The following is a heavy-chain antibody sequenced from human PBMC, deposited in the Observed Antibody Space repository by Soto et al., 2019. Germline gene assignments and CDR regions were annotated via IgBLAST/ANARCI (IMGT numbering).Heavy chain of an antibody. Sequence: SGPTLVNPTETLTLTCTVSGFSLSNARMGVSWIRQPPGKALEWLAHIFSNDEKSYSTSLKSRLTISKDTSKSKVVLTMTNMDPVDTATYYCARIKAIFGVVIFYGMDVWGQGTTVTVSS. CDR3: ARIKAIFGVVIFYGMDV. CDR2: IFSNDEK. CDR1: GFSLSNARMG. J-gene: IGHJ6*02. V-gene: IGHV2-26*01. D-gene: IGHD3-3*01.